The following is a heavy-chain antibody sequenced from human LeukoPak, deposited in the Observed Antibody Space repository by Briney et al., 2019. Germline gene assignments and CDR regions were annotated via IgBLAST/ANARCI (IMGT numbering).Heavy chain of an antibody. V-gene: IGHV3-23*01. Sequence: PGGSLRPSCAASGFTLSSYSMSGVRHAPGEGLEWVSAVSDSGGTTYYADSVKGRFTISRDNSKNTLYLQMNSLRGEDTAVYYCAKLTGGYCDGTACPYCFDHWGRGTLVTVSS. J-gene: IGHJ5*02. CDR3: AKLTGGYCDGTACPYCFDH. D-gene: IGHD2-15*01. CDR1: GFTLSSYS. CDR2: VSDSGGTT.